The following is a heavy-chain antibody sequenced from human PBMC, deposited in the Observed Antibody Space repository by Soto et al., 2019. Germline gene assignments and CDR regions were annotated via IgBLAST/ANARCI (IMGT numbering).Heavy chain of an antibody. Sequence: SETLSLTCTVSGGSISSGGYYWSWIRQHPGKGLEWIGYIYYSGSTYYNPSLKSRVTISVDTSKNQFSLKLSSVTAADTAVYYCAREKALNDDGDYPNPQTDAFDIWGQGTMVTVSS. CDR2: IYYSGST. CDR3: AREKALNDDGDYPNPQTDAFDI. CDR1: GGSISSGGYY. D-gene: IGHD4-17*01. V-gene: IGHV4-31*03. J-gene: IGHJ3*02.